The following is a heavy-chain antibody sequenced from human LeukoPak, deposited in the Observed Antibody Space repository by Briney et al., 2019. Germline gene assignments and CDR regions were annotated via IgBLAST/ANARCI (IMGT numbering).Heavy chain of an antibody. Sequence: GGSLRLSCAASGFKFDDYGMSWVRRAPGKGLVWVSRINSDGSSTSYADSVKGRFTISRDNAKNTLYLQMNSLRAEDTAVYYCARATYGGYVLVLFDYWGQGTLVTVSS. V-gene: IGHV3-74*01. J-gene: IGHJ4*02. CDR3: ARATYGGYVLVLFDY. D-gene: IGHD5-12*01. CDR2: INSDGSST. CDR1: GFKFDDYG.